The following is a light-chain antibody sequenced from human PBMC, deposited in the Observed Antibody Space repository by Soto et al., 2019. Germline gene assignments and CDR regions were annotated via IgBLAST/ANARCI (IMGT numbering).Light chain of an antibody. CDR2: GAS. Sequence: EIVLTQSPGTLSLSPGERATLSCRASQSVSSSYLAWYQRKPGQAPRLLIYGASSRATVIPDRFSGSGSGTDFTLTISRLEPEDFAVYYCQQYGSSPLTFGGGTKVEIK. J-gene: IGKJ4*01. CDR1: QSVSSSY. CDR3: QQYGSSPLT. V-gene: IGKV3-20*01.